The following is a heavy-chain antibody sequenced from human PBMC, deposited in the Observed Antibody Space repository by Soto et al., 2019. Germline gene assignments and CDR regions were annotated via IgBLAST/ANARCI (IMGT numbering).Heavy chain of an antibody. V-gene: IGHV2-5*02. CDR1: GFSLTTSGVG. CDR3: AHRVLRTVFGLVTTTAIYFDF. D-gene: IGHD3-3*01. CDR2: IYWDDDK. J-gene: IGHJ4*02. Sequence: GPTQVKPRQTLTLTCTFSGFSLTTSGVGVGWIRQSPGKTPEWLALIYWDDDKRYSPSLKSRLTITKDTSKNQVVLTMADLDPADTATYYCAHRVLRTVFGLVTTTAIYFDFWGQGTPVAVSS.